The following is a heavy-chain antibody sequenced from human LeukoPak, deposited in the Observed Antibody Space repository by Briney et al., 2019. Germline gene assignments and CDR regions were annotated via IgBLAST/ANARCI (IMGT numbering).Heavy chain of an antibody. V-gene: IGHV4-39*01. CDR1: GGSISSSSYY. CDR3: ARGRVPGGD. Sequence: SETLSLTCTVSGGSISSSSYYWGWIRQPPGKGLEWIGSIYCSGSTYYNPSLKSRVTISVDTSKNQFSLKLSSVTAADTAVYYCARGRVPGGDWGQGTLVTVSS. D-gene: IGHD3-16*01. CDR2: IYCSGST. J-gene: IGHJ4*02.